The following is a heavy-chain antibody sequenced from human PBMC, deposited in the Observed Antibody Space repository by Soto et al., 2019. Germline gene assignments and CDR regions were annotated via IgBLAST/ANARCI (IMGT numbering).Heavy chain of an antibody. CDR3: AKDGDYEYFDY. CDR1: GFSFSSYT. CDR2: INNNSGRK. D-gene: IGHD3-22*01. V-gene: IGHV3-23*01. Sequence: VGSLRLSCAASGFSFSSYTMNWVRQAPGKGLEWVSSINNNSGRKYYADSVKGRFTISRDNSKNTLFLQMNSLKAEDTAVYFCAKDGDYEYFDYWGQGTQVTVSS. J-gene: IGHJ4*02.